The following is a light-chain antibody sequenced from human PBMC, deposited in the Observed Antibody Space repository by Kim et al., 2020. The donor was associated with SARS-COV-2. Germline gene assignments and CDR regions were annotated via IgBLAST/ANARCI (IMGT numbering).Light chain of an antibody. CDR1: QDISNY. CDR3: QQYDNLT. J-gene: IGKJ4*01. CDR2: DAS. Sequence: PSAYVGDRVTITGQASQDISNYLNWYQQKPGKAPKLLIYDASNLETGVPSRFSGSGSGTDFTFTISSLQPEDIATYYYQQYDNLTFGGGTKVDIK. V-gene: IGKV1-33*01.